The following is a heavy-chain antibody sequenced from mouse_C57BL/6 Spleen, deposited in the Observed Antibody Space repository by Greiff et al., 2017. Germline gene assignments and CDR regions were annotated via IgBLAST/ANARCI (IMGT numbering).Heavy chain of an antibody. D-gene: IGHD4-1*01. CDR3: ARRRELGYYYAMDY. V-gene: IGHV1-42*01. CDR2: INPSNGGT. CDR1: GYSFTGYY. Sequence: VQLKESGPELVKPGASVKISCTASGYSFTGYYMNWVKQSPEKSLEWIGEINPSNGGTTYNQKFKAKGTLTVDKSTSTAYMQLKSLTSEYSAVYYCARRRELGYYYAMDYWGQGTSVTVSS. J-gene: IGHJ4*01.